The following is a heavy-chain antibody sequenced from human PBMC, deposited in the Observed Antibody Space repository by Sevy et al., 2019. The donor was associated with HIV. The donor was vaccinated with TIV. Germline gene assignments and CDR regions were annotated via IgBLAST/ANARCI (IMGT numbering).Heavy chain of an antibody. D-gene: IGHD3-10*01. CDR2: ISSSSDYI. J-gene: IGHJ4*02. CDR1: GFTFSSYT. CDR3: ARETVNGEFGFYFDY. V-gene: IGHV3-21*01. Sequence: GGSLRLSCAASGFTFSSYTINWVRQAPGKGLEWVSSISSSSDYIYYADSVKGRFTISRDNAKNSLYLQMNSLRAEDTAVYYCARETVNGEFGFYFDYWGQGTLVTVSS.